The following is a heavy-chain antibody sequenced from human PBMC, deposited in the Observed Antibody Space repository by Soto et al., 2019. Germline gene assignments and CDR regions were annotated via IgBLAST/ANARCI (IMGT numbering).Heavy chain of an antibody. J-gene: IGHJ6*02. CDR2: IIPIFGTA. V-gene: IGHV1-69*05. CDR1: GGTFSSYA. Sequence: GAPVKVSCKASGGTFSSYAISWVRQAPRQGLEWMGGIIPIFGTADYAQKFQGRVTITRDTSASTAYMELSSLRSEDTAVYYCARDSGGMDVWGQGTTVTVSS. CDR3: ARDSGGMDV.